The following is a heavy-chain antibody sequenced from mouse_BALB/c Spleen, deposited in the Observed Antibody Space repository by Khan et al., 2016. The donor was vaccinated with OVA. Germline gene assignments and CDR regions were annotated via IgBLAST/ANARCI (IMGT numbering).Heavy chain of an antibody. CDR2: IWGGGGT. V-gene: IGHV2-6-4*01. Sequence: VQLKESGPGLVAPSQSLSITCTVSGFSLSRYNIHWVRQPPGKGLEWLGMIWGGGGTDYTSTLKSRLSISKDNSKNQVFLKMNSLQTDDTAIYYGARAYYRYDGYYAMDYWGQGTSVTVSS. CDR3: ARAYYRYDGYYAMDY. D-gene: IGHD2-14*01. J-gene: IGHJ4*01. CDR1: GFSLSRYN.